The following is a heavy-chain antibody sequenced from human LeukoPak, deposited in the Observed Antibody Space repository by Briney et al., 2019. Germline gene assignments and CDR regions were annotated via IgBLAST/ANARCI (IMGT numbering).Heavy chain of an antibody. CDR2: ISPSGGST. Sequence: ASVKVSCKAFGYTFTSNYMHWVRQAPGQGPEWMGVISPSGGSTTYAQKFQGRVTLTRDMSTSTDYLELSSLRSEDTAVYYCARISEILYSSGWLDYWGQGTLVTVSS. V-gene: IGHV1-46*01. CDR3: ARISEILYSSGWLDY. J-gene: IGHJ4*02. CDR1: GYTFTSNY. D-gene: IGHD6-19*01.